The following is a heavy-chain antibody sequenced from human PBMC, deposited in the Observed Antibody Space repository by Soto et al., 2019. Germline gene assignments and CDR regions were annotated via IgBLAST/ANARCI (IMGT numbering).Heavy chain of an antibody. CDR2: IWYDGSNK. Sequence: QVQLVESGGGVVQPGRSLRLSCAASGFTFSSYGMHWVRQAPGKGLEWVAVIWYDGSNKYYADSVNGRFTISRDNSKNTLYLKMNSLRAEDTAVYYCARAKISAWGYYYGMDVWGQGTTVTVS. CDR1: GFTFSSYG. CDR3: ARAKISAWGYYYGMDV. V-gene: IGHV3-33*01. D-gene: IGHD3-16*01. J-gene: IGHJ6*02.